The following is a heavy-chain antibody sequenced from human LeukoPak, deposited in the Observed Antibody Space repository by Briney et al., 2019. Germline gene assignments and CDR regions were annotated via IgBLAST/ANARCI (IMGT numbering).Heavy chain of an antibody. J-gene: IGHJ4*02. CDR1: GGSISSYY. V-gene: IGHV4-59*01. CDR3: ARGSRELYYFDY. Sequence: SETLSLTCTVSGGSISSYYWSWIRQPPGKGLEWIGYIYYSGSTKYNPSLKSRVTISVDASKTQFSLKLNSVTAADTAVYYCARGSRELYYFDYWYQGTLVTVSS. CDR2: IYYSGST. D-gene: IGHD1-7*01.